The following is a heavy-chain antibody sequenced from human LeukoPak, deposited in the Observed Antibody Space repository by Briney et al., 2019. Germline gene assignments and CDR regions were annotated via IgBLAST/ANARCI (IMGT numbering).Heavy chain of an antibody. CDR3: VSHSPVWEV. CDR2: IKQDGSLT. V-gene: IGHV3-7*01. D-gene: IGHD1-26*01. J-gene: IGHJ4*02. CDR1: GFALSHYW. Sequence: GGCLRLPRAACGFALSHYWMTWVRAAPGKGLGWVAKIKQDGSLTAYGDAVQGRFTLSSHNAKEPLFLQMQHCSVYDAALCYCVSHSPVWEVWGQGTPVIVSS.